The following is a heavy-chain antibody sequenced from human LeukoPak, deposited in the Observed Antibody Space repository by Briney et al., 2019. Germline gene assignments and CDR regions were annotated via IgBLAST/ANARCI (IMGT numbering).Heavy chain of an antibody. J-gene: IGHJ4*02. CDR3: ARGLSYSGSYYFDY. Sequence: ASVKVSCKASGYTFTGYYIHWVRQAPGQGLEWMGWINPNTGGTNYAQKFQGRVTMTRDTSISTAYMELTRLTSDDTAVYYCARGLSYSGSYYFDYWGQGTLVPVSS. CDR2: INPNTGGT. CDR1: GYTFTGYY. V-gene: IGHV1-2*02. D-gene: IGHD1-26*01.